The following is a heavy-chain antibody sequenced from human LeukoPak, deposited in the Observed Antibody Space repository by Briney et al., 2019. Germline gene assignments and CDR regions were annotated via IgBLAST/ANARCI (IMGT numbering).Heavy chain of an antibody. D-gene: IGHD3-22*01. CDR1: GFTFSSYS. CDR2: ISSSSTYI. CDR3: AKSSDSSGPFDI. J-gene: IGHJ3*02. Sequence: GGSLRLSCAASGFTFSSYSMNWVRQAPGKGLEWVSSISSSSTYIYYADSVKGRFTVSRDNAKNSLYLQMNSLRAEDTAVYYCAKSSDSSGPFDIWGQGTMVTVSS. V-gene: IGHV3-21*01.